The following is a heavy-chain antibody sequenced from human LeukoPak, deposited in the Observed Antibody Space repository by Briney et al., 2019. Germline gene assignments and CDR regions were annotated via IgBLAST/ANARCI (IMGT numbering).Heavy chain of an antibody. Sequence: SETLSLTCSVSGDSISGFYWNWIRQSPEKGLEWIAVTHYSGTTNYNPSLKSRVTISIDTSRQQFFLKLSSVTAADTAIYYRARAVSGRFDYWGQGTLVTVSS. CDR2: THYSGTT. V-gene: IGHV4-59*08. D-gene: IGHD6-19*01. J-gene: IGHJ4*02. CDR1: GDSISGFY. CDR3: ARAVSGRFDY.